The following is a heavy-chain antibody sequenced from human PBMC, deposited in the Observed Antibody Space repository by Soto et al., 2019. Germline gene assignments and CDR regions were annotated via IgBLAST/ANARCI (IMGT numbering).Heavy chain of an antibody. CDR2: IFSNDEK. CDR1: GFSLSNARMG. Sequence: QVTLKESGPVLVKPTETLTLTCTVSGFSLSNARMGVSWIRQPPGKALEWLAHIFSNDEKSYSTSLKSRLTTTKHTTKSRLFLTMPNMAPVNTPKFSWARIRSLSGVGTNYLHCGGKAPLV. J-gene: IGHJ4*02. V-gene: IGHV2-26*01. D-gene: IGHD3-10*01. CDR3: ARIRSLSGVGTNYLHC.